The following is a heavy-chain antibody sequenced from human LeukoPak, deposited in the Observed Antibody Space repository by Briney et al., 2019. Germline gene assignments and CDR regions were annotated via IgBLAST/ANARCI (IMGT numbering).Heavy chain of an antibody. V-gene: IGHV3-21*01. CDR2: ISSSSSYI. D-gene: IGHD4-17*01. Sequence: GGSLRLSCAASGFTFSSYSMNWVRQAPGKGLEWVSSISSSSSYIYYADSVKGRFTVSRDNAKNSLYLQMNSLRAEDTAVYYCARAHGDYADYWGQGTLVTVSS. CDR1: GFTFSSYS. CDR3: ARAHGDYADY. J-gene: IGHJ4*02.